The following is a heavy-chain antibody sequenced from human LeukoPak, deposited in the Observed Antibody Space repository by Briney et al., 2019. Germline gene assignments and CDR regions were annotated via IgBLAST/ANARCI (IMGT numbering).Heavy chain of an antibody. J-gene: IGHJ4*02. D-gene: IGHD1-1*01. CDR3: ARDKEVLPTKYYFDY. V-gene: IGHV3-21*04. Sequence: GGSLRLSCAASGFTFSSYSMNWVRQAPGKGLEWVSSISSSSSYIYYADSVKGRFTISRDNAKNSLYLQMNSLRAEDTAVYYCARDKEVLPTKYYFDYWGQGTLVTVSS. CDR2: ISSSSSYI. CDR1: GFTFSSYS.